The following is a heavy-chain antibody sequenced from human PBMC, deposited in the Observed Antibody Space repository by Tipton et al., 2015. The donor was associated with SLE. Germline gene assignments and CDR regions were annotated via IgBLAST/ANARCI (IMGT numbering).Heavy chain of an antibody. CDR1: GGSISSHY. CDR3: ACINAAAGDY. J-gene: IGHJ4*02. V-gene: IGHV4-59*11. CDR2: IYYSGST. D-gene: IGHD6-13*01. Sequence: LRLSCTVSGGSISSHYWSWIRQPPGKGLEWIGYIYYSGSTNYNPSLKSRVTISVDTSKNQFSLKLSSVTAADTAVYYCACINAAAGDYWGQGTLVTVSS.